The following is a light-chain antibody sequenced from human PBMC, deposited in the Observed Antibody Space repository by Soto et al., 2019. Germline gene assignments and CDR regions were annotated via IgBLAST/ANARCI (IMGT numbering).Light chain of an antibody. J-gene: IGLJ3*02. CDR3: SSSTTTTSLVV. V-gene: IGLV2-14*01. CDR2: DAS. CDR1: SSNIGDYNY. Sequence: QSVLTQPASVSGSPGQSITISCTGTSSNIGDYNYVSWYQQYPGKVPKLVIYDASHRPSGVSNRFSGSKSGNTASLTISGLLAEDEDDYYCSSSTTTTSLVVFGGGTKLTVL.